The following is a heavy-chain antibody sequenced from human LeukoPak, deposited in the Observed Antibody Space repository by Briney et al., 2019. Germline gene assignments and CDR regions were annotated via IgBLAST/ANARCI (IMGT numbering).Heavy chain of an antibody. J-gene: IGHJ4*02. Sequence: GGSLRLSCAASGFTFSSYGMSWVRQAPGKGLEWVANIKQDGSEKYYVDSVKGRFTISRDNAKNSLYLQMNSLRAEDTAVYYCAREMVRGVPAGYFDYWGQGTLVTVSS. CDR2: IKQDGSEK. CDR1: GFTFSSYG. D-gene: IGHD3-10*01. V-gene: IGHV3-7*01. CDR3: AREMVRGVPAGYFDY.